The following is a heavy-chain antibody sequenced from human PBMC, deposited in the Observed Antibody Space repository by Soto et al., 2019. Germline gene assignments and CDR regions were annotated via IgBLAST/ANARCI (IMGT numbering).Heavy chain of an antibody. D-gene: IGHD3-10*01. Sequence: EVQLVESGGGLVQPGGSLRLSCAASGFTFSDHYMDWVRQAPGKGLEWVGRSKNKADSYTTEYAASEKGRFTISRDGSKTSLFLEMISLKTEDTAVYYCTVWGSGNDFGAAWGQGILVTVSS. J-gene: IGHJ4*02. CDR2: SKNKADSYTT. CDR3: TVWGSGNDFGAA. CDR1: GFTFSDHY. V-gene: IGHV3-72*01.